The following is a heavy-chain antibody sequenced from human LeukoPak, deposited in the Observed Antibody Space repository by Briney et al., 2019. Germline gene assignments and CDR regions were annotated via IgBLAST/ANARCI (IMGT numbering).Heavy chain of an antibody. CDR1: RGSITSSSYY. J-gene: IGHJ5*02. CDR2: IYYRGSD. Sequence: KPPETPSLTCTDPRGSITSSSYYSGWISHPPGNGLEWIGSIYYRGSDYYNSSLKSRVTISVDTSKNPFSLKLSSVTAADTAVYYCARAAAYCGGDCLNWFDPWGQGTLVTVSS. D-gene: IGHD2-21*02. V-gene: IGHV4-39*01. CDR3: ARAAAYCGGDCLNWFDP.